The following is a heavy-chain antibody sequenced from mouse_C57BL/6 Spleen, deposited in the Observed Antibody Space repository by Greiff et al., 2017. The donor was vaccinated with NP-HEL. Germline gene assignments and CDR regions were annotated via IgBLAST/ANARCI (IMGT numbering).Heavy chain of an antibody. CDR1: GYTFTSYG. J-gene: IGHJ2*01. V-gene: IGHV1-81*01. CDR2: IYPRSGNT. D-gene: IGHD2-10*02. Sequence: VQLVESGAELARPGASVKLSCKASGYTFTSYGISWVKQRTGQGLEWIGEIYPRSGNTYYNEKLKGKATLTADKSSSTAYMELRSLTSEDSAVYFGAPQGGNSIRDYWGQGTTLTVSS. CDR3: APQGGNSIRDY.